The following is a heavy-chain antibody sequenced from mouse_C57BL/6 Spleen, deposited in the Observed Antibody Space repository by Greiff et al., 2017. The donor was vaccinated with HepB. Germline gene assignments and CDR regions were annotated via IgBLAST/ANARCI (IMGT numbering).Heavy chain of an antibody. CDR1: GYTFTSYW. V-gene: IGHV1-50*01. CDR2: IDPSDSYT. J-gene: IGHJ2*01. D-gene: IGHD2-4*01. Sequence: QVQLQQPGAELVKPGASVKLSCKASGYTFTSYWMQWVKQRPGQGLEWIGEIDPSDSYTNYNQKFKGKATLTVDTSSSTAYMQISSLTSEDSAVYYCARYYYDYGKDYWGQGTTLTVSS. CDR3: ARYYYDYGKDY.